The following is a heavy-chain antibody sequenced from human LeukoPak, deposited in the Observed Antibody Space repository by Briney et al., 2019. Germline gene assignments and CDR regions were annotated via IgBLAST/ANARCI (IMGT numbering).Heavy chain of an antibody. CDR3: ARASSKQLAGYLPDGFDI. J-gene: IGHJ3*02. Sequence: PGGSLRLSCVVSGFPVSIKYMSWVRQAPGKGLEWVSSISSSGTYVYYADSVKGRFTISRDNAKNSLSLQMNSLRADDAAVYYCARASSKQLAGYLPDGFDIWGQGTMVTVSS. D-gene: IGHD3-9*01. V-gene: IGHV3-21*01. CDR2: ISSSGTYV. CDR1: GFPVSIKY.